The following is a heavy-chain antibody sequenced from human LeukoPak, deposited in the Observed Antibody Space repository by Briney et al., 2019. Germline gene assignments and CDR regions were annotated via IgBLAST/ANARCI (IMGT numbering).Heavy chain of an antibody. V-gene: IGHV4-38-2*02. CDR1: GYSISSGYY. Sequence: SETLSLTCTVSGYSISSGYYWGWIRQPPWKGLEWIGSIYHSGSTYYNPSLKSRVTISVDTSKNQFSLKLSSVTAADTAVYYCARYDIKVDNWFDPWGQGTLVTVSS. CDR2: IYHSGST. CDR3: ARYDIKVDNWFDP. D-gene: IGHD3-22*01. J-gene: IGHJ5*02.